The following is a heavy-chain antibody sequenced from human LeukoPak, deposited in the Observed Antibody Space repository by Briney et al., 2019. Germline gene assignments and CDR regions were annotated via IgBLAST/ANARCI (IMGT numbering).Heavy chain of an antibody. V-gene: IGHV1-24*01. CDR1: GYTLTELS. Sequence: ASVKVSCKVSGYTLTELSMHWVRQAPGKGLEWMGGFDPEDGETIYAQKFQGRVTITADKSTSTAYMELSSLRSEDTAVYYCARGDRIGYFDYWGQGTLVTVSS. CDR3: ARGDRIGYFDY. CDR2: FDPEDGET. J-gene: IGHJ4*02. D-gene: IGHD1-14*01.